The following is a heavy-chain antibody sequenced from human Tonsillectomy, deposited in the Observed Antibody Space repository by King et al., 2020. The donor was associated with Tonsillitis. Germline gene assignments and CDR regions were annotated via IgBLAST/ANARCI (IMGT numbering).Heavy chain of an antibody. V-gene: IGHV4-34*01. CDR1: GGSLSGYY. Sequence: QVQLQQWGAGLLKPSETLSLTCAVYGGSLSGYYWSWIRQPPGKGLELIGEINHSGSTNYNASLKSRVTMSVDTSKNQFSLKLSSVTAADTAVYYCARGRYYMDVWGIGITVTVSS. CDR3: ARGRYYMDV. J-gene: IGHJ6*03. CDR2: INHSGST.